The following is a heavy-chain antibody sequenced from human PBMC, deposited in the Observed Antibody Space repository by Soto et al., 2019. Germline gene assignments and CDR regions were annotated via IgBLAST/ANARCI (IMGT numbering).Heavy chain of an antibody. CDR2: IDSGSRYK. CDR1: GFTFSDYY. D-gene: IGHD4-17*01. Sequence: QVQLVESGGVLVKPGGSLRLSCAASGFTFSDYYMSWFRRAPGKGLEWLSYIDSGSRYKNYADSVKGRSTISRDNAQKHLHLEFNSPKVEDTATYFRSGSPLYGGGPPPSDYWGQGTGVTVSS. CDR3: SGSPLYGGGPPPSDY. V-gene: IGHV3-11*05. J-gene: IGHJ4*02.